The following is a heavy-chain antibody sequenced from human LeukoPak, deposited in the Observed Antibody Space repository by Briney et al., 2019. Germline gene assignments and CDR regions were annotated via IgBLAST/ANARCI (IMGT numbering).Heavy chain of an antibody. CDR3: AKDDGWVQYAN. D-gene: IGHD5-24*01. Sequence: GSLRLSCAASGFTLSTYAMAWVRQAPGKGLEWVTAFSNSGETHYADSVKGRFTISRDNSKNTLYLQMNSLRAEDTAVYYCAKDDGWVQYANWGQGTLVTVSS. V-gene: IGHV3-23*01. CDR2: FSNSGET. J-gene: IGHJ4*02. CDR1: GFTLSTYA.